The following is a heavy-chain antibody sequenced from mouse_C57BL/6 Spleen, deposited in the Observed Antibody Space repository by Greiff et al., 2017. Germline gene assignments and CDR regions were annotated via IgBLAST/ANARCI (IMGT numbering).Heavy chain of an antibody. CDR2: IHPNNGAT. Sequence: EVQLQQSGPELVKPGASVKIPCKASGYPFTDYNMDWVKQSHGKSLEWIGDIHPNNGATIYNQKFKGKATLTVDKSSSTAYMELSSLTSEDTAVYYCARRDDGYDGAWFAYWGQGTLVTVSA. CDR1: GYPFTDYN. V-gene: IGHV1-18*01. D-gene: IGHD2-2*01. CDR3: ARRDDGYDGAWFAY. J-gene: IGHJ3*01.